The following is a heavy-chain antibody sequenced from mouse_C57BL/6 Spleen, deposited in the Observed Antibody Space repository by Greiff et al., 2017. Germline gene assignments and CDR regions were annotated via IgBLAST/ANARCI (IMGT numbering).Heavy chain of an antibody. CDR2: IYPRSGNT. Sequence: QVQLQQSGAELARPGASVKMSCKASGYTFTSYGISWVKQRTGQGLEWIGEIYPRSGNTYYNEKFKGKATLTADKSSSTAYMELRSLTSEDSAVYFCARNDYYGSSSYDAMDYWGQGTSVTFSS. CDR3: ARNDYYGSSSYDAMDY. D-gene: IGHD1-1*01. J-gene: IGHJ4*01. V-gene: IGHV1-81*01. CDR1: GYTFTSYG.